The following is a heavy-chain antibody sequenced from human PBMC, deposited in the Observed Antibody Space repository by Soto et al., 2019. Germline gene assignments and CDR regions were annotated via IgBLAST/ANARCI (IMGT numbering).Heavy chain of an antibody. J-gene: IGHJ3*02. Sequence: QVHLVQSGPEVKKPGASVKVSCRASGYTFSTYGITWVRQAPGQGLEWVGWIAAYNGNTKYGQKFRGRVTMTTDTPTSTAYRELRGLSSDDPAVYYGAGDYVGWAFDIGAKGT. CDR1: GYTFSTYG. CDR2: IAAYNGNT. CDR3: AGDYVGWAFDI. D-gene: IGHD3-10*02. V-gene: IGHV1-18*01.